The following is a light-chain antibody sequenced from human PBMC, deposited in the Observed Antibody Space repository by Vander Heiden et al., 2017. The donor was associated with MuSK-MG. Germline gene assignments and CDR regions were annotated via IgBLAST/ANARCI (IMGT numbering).Light chain of an antibody. Sequence: SYELTQPPSVSVSPGQTARLTCSGDALPKQYAYWYQQKPGQAPVLVLYKDSERPSGIPERFSGSSSGTTVTLTISGVQAEDEADYYCQSADSSCTYVVFGGGTKLTVL. CDR3: QSADSSCTYVV. V-gene: IGLV3-25*03. CDR1: ALPKQY. CDR2: KDS. J-gene: IGLJ2*01.